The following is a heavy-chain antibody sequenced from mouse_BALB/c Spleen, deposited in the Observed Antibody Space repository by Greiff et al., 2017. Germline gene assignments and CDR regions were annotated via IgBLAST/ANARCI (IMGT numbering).Heavy chain of an antibody. CDR2: INPSTGYT. Sequence: QVQLQQSGAELAKPGASVKMSCKASGYTFTSYWMNWVKQRPGQGLEWIGYINPSTGYTEYNQKFKDKATLTADKSSSTAYMQLSSLTSEDSAVYYCARSGGNYFDYWGQGTTLTVSS. V-gene: IGHV1-7*01. CDR3: ARSGGNYFDY. D-gene: IGHD3-1*01. J-gene: IGHJ2*01. CDR1: GYTFTSYW.